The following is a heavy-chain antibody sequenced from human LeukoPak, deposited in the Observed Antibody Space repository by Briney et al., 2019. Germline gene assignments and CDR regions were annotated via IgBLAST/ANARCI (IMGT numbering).Heavy chain of an antibody. D-gene: IGHD2-15*01. CDR1: GYTFTSYY. Sequence: GASVKVSGKASGYTFTSYYMHWVRQAPGQGLEWMGIINPSGGSTSYAQKFQGRVTMTRDMSTSTVYMELSSLRSEDTAVYYCARGFPCSGGSCYSWFDPWGQGTLVTVSS. CDR2: INPSGGST. J-gene: IGHJ5*02. CDR3: ARGFPCSGGSCYSWFDP. V-gene: IGHV1-46*01.